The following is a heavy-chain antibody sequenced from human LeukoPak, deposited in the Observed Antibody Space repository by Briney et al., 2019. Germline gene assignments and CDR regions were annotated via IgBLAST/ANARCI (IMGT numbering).Heavy chain of an antibody. D-gene: IGHD3-10*01. J-gene: IGHJ3*02. V-gene: IGHV4-59*11. CDR1: GASNSRHY. CDR3: ARGMTPHRNDAFDI. Sequence: SETLSLTCVVSGASNSRHYWSWIRQPPGKGLEWIGYISASGRTKYRPALKSRVTISGDTSKNQFSLEMGSVTAADTAVYYCARGMTPHRNDAFDIWGQGTMVTVSS. CDR2: ISASGRT.